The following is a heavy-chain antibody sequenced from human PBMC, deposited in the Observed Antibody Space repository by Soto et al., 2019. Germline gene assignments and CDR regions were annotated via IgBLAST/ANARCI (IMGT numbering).Heavy chain of an antibody. CDR3: AKDYLGSSKVFAF. D-gene: IGHD2-2*01. Sequence: PGGSLRLSCAVYGFTLSNYGMHWVRQAPGKGLEWVALLLDAGTNKYCVDTVKGLFTISRDNSRNRVYLQMDRLRAEDTAVYYCAKDYLGSSKVFAFCGQGTIVTVSS. CDR1: GFTLSNYG. J-gene: IGHJ3*01. V-gene: IGHV3-30*02. CDR2: LLDAGTNK.